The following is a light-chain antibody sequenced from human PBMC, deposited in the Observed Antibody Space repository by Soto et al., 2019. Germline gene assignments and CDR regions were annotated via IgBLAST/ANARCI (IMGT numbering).Light chain of an antibody. V-gene: IGLV2-23*01. Sequence: QSLRTHPASGSGSPGQASTISCTGTSSDVVSSNLVSWYQQHPHRAPKLIIYEGARRPSGVSGRFSASMSGNTASLRISGLQAEDEADYYCCSFAPFTTSYVFGTGTKVTVL. CDR3: CSFAPFTTSYV. CDR1: SSDVVSSNL. CDR2: EGA. J-gene: IGLJ1*01.